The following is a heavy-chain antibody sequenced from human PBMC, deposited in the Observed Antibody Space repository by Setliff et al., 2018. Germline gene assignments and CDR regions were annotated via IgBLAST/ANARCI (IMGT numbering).Heavy chain of an antibody. D-gene: IGHD6-13*01. CDR2: IYPGDSDT. V-gene: IGHV5-51*01. CDR1: GYRFTTYW. J-gene: IGHJ6*03. CDR3: ARHLKQPFSTYFYYMDV. Sequence: GESLKISCKGSGYRFTTYWIGWVRQMPGKGLEWMGIIYPGDSDTRYSPSFQGQVTMSADKSISTAYLQWSSLEASDTAIYYCARHLKQPFSTYFYYMDVWGKGTTVTVSS.